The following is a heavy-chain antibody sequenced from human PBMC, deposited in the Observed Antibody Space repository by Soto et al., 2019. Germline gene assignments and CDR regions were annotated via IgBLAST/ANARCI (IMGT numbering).Heavy chain of an antibody. CDR3: ARRGTYQWGHFDY. Sequence: EVQLLESGGGLVQPGGSMRLSCAASGFIVRNQAMCWVRQGRGKGLEVFSCISGSGDEIFFLDSVKGRFAISRDNSENTLFLQMSSLRAEDTAVYYCARRGTYQWGHFDYWGQGVQVTVSS. CDR1: GFIVRNQA. CDR2: ISGSGDEI. D-gene: IGHD2-8*01. J-gene: IGHJ4*02. V-gene: IGHV3-23*01.